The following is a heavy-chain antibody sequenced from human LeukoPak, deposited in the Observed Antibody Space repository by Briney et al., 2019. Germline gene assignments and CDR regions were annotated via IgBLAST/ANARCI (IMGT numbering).Heavy chain of an antibody. V-gene: IGHV3-23*01. CDR2: ISGSGGST. J-gene: IGHJ6*03. CDR3: AKGPAAMGTIYYYYYMDV. Sequence: GGSLRLSCAASGFTFSSYAMSWARQAPGKGLEWVSAISGSGGSTYYADSVKGRFTISRDNSKNTLYLQMNSLRAEDTAVYYCAKGPAAMGTIYYYYYMDVWGKGTTVTVSS. D-gene: IGHD2-2*01. CDR1: GFTFSSYA.